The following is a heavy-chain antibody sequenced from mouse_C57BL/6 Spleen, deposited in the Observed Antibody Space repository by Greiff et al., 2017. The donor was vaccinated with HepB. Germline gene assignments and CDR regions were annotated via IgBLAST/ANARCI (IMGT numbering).Heavy chain of an antibody. CDR2: IYPGDGDT. V-gene: IGHV1-82*01. CDR1: GYAFSSSW. Sequence: VQLQQSGPELVKPGASVKISCKASGYAFSSSWMNWVKQRPGKGLEWIGRIYPGDGDTNYNGKFKGKATLTADKSSSTAYMQLSSLTSEDSAVYFCARRIYYAMDYWGQGTSVTVSS. CDR3: ARRIYYAMDY. J-gene: IGHJ4*01.